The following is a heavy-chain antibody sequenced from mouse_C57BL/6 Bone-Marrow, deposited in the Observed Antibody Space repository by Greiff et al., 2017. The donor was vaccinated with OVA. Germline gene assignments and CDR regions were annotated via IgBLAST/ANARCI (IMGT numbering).Heavy chain of an antibody. CDR2: IDPSDSYT. CDR3: ARDGSSYDFDY. CDR1: GYTFTSYW. Sequence: VQLQQPGAELVRPGTSVKLSCKASGYTFTSYWMHWVKQRPGQGLEWIGVIDPSDSYTNYNQKFKGKATLTVDTSSSTAYMQLSSLTSEDSAVYYCARDGSSYDFDYWGQGTTLTVSS. V-gene: IGHV1-59*01. D-gene: IGHD1-1*01. J-gene: IGHJ2*01.